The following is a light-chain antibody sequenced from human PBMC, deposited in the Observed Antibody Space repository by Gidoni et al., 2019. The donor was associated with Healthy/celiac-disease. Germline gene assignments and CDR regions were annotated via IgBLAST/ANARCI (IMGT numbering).Light chain of an antibody. CDR2: GTS. V-gene: IGLV1-40*01. CDR1: SSNIGAGYD. Sequence: QSVLTQPPSVSGAPGQRVTISFTGSSSNIGAGYDVHWYQQLPGTAPKLLIYGTSNRPSGVPDRFSGSKSGTSASLAITGLQAEDEADYYCQSYDSSLSGYVFGTGTKITVL. CDR3: QSYDSSLSGYV. J-gene: IGLJ1*01.